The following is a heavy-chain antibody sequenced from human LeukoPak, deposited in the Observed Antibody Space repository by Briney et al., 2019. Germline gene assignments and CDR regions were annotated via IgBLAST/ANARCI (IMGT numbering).Heavy chain of an antibody. CDR3: ARHFYGRMTDDY. CDR2: IYYSGST. V-gene: IGHV4-39*01. D-gene: IGHD4-17*01. J-gene: IGHJ4*02. Sequence: SETLSLTCTVSGGSISSSSYYWGWIRQPPGKGLEWIGSIYYSGSTYYNPSLKSRVTISVDTSKNQFSLKLSSVTAADTAVYYCARHFYGRMTDDYWGQGTLVTVSS. CDR1: GGSISSSSYY.